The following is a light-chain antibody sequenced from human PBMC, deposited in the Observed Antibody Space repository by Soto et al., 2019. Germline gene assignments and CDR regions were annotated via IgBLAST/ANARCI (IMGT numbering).Light chain of an antibody. Sequence: DIVMTQSPDSLAVSLGERATINCKSSQTIFSSYDKDYLAWYQQKPVQPPKLLIYWASNREAGVPDRFSGGGSGTDFTLTISSLQAEDVAVYYWQQYYRAPYSFGQGTKLEIK. CDR2: WAS. J-gene: IGKJ2*01. CDR3: QQYYRAPYS. CDR1: QTIFSSYDKDY. V-gene: IGKV4-1*01.